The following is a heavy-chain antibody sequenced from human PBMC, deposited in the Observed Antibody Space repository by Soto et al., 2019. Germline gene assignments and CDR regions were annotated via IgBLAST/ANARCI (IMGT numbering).Heavy chain of an antibody. CDR2: ISAYNGNT. Sequence: ASVKVSCKASGYTFTSYGISWVRQAPGQGLEWMGWISAYNGNTNYAQKLQGRVTMTTDTSTSTAYMELRSLRSDDTAVYYCARICSSTSCYSFGVGYYFDYWGQGTLVTVSS. CDR3: ARICSSTSCYSFGVGYYFDY. CDR1: GYTFTSYG. D-gene: IGHD2-2*01. J-gene: IGHJ4*02. V-gene: IGHV1-18*01.